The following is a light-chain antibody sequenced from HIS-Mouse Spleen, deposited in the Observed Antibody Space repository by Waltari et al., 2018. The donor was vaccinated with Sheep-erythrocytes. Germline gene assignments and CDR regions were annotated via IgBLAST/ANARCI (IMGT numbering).Light chain of an antibody. J-gene: IGKJ1*01. CDR3: QQYNNWPET. CDR2: GAS. Sequence: EIVMTQSPATLSVSHGERATLSCRASQSVSSNLAWYQQKPGQAPRLPIYGASTRATGIPARFSGSGSGTEFTLTISSMQSEDFAVYYCQQYNNWPETFGQGTKVEIK. V-gene: IGKV3-15*01. CDR1: QSVSSN.